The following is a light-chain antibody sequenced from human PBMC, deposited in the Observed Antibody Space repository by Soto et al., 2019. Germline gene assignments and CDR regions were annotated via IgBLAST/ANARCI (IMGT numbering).Light chain of an antibody. CDR2: GAS. Sequence: EIFMTQSPATLSVSRGEIATLSCRASQSVSSNLAWYQQKPGQAPRLLIYGASTRATGIPARFSGSGSGTEFTLTISSLQSEDFAVYYCQQYNNWPGTFGQGTKVDIK. V-gene: IGKV3-15*01. CDR3: QQYNNWPGT. J-gene: IGKJ1*01. CDR1: QSVSSN.